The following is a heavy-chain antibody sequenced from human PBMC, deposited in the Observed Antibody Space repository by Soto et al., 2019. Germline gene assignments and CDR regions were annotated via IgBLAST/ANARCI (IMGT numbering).Heavy chain of an antibody. Sequence: QVQLQESGPGLVKPSETLSLTCTVSGGSISSYYWSWIRQPPGKGLEWIGYIYCSGSTNHTPSPNRRVTISVDTSKNQSSLKLSSVTAADTAVYYCASLYGEYYYYYMDVWGKGTTVTVSS. CDR3: ASLYGEYYYYYMDV. CDR2: IYCSGST. V-gene: IGHV4-59*08. D-gene: IGHD3-10*01. CDR1: GGSISSYY. J-gene: IGHJ6*03.